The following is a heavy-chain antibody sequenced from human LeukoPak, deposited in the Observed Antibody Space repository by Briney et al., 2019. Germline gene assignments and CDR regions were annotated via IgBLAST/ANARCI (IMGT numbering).Heavy chain of an antibody. V-gene: IGHV3-74*01. D-gene: IGHD6-19*01. J-gene: IGHJ4*02. Sequence: PGGSLRLSCAASGFTFSSYWMHWVRQVPGKGLVWVSRINSDGSSTSYADSVKGRFTISRDNAKNTLYLQMNSLRAEDTAVYYCARDLSSGWYPEYYFDYWGQGTLVTVSS. CDR3: ARDLSSGWYPEYYFDY. CDR2: INSDGSST. CDR1: GFTFSSYW.